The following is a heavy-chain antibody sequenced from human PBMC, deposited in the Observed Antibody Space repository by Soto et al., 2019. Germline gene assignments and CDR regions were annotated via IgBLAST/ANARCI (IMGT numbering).Heavy chain of an antibody. CDR2: INHSGST. D-gene: IGHD3-16*02. V-gene: IGHV4-34*01. Sequence: SETLSLTCAVYGGSFSGYYWSWIRQPPGKGLEWIGEINHSGSTNYNPSLKSRVTISVDTSKNQFSLKLSSVTAADTAVYYCARGLRPAFGGVIAYWGQGTLVTVSS. CDR3: ARGLRPAFGGVIAY. J-gene: IGHJ4*02. CDR1: GGSFSGYY.